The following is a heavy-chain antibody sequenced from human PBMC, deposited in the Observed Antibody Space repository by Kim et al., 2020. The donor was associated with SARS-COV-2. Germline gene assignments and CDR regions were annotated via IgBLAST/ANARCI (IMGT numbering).Heavy chain of an antibody. V-gene: IGHV3-33*01. J-gene: IGHJ3*01. CDR3: SRGSPRGMSAFDV. CDR1: GFTFSNYA. CDR2: SSEGIDE. Sequence: GGSLRLSCEASGFTFSNYALHWVRQAPGKGLEWVAVSSEGIDENYADSVKGRFSLSSDTSKNTVFLHMNSLRAEDTAVYFCSRGSPRGMSAFDVWGQGT. D-gene: IGHD3-10*01.